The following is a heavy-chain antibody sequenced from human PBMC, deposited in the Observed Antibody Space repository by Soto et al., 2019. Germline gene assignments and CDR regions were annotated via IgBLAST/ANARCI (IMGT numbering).Heavy chain of an antibody. CDR2: VYNSGIT. Sequence: QVQLQESGPGLVKPSETLSLTCTVSGGSMISYYWSWIRQPPGTGLEWIAYVYNSGITNYNPSLSSRVTISLDTSKNQFSLQLTSVTAADTAVYYCARTSYDYVWGSYRHDYWGQGTLVTVSS. J-gene: IGHJ4*02. D-gene: IGHD3-16*02. V-gene: IGHV4-59*01. CDR3: ARTSYDYVWGSYRHDY. CDR1: GGSMISYY.